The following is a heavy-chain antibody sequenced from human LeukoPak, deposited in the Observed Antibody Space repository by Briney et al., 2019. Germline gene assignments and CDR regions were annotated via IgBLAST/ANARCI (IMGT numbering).Heavy chain of an antibody. D-gene: IGHD1-26*01. J-gene: IGHJ4*02. CDR2: IIPIFGTA. CDR3: AREIMASYSGSYYFDY. V-gene: IGHV1-69*05. Sequence: GSSVKVSFKASGGPFSSYAISWVRPAPGQGLEWMGRIIPIFGTANYAQKFQGRVTITTDESTSTAYMELSSLRSEDTAVYYCAREIMASYSGSYYFDYWGQGTLVTVSS. CDR1: GGPFSSYA.